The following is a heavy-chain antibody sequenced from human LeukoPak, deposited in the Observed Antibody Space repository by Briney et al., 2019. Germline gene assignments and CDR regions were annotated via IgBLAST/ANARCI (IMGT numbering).Heavy chain of an antibody. CDR3: ARGRQNSGSYSDAFDI. V-gene: IGHV3-21*01. J-gene: IGHJ3*02. CDR1: GFTFSSYS. D-gene: IGHD1-26*01. CDR2: ISSSSSYI. Sequence: GGSLRLSCAASGFTFSSYSMNWVRQAPGKGLEWVSCISSSSSYIYYADSVKGRFTISRDNAKNSLYLQMNSLRAEDTAVYYCARGRQNSGSYSDAFDIWGQGTMVTVSS.